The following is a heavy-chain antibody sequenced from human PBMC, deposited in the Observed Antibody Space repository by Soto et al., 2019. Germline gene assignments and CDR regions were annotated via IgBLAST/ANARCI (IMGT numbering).Heavy chain of an antibody. Sequence: LSLTCAAYGGSFSGHSWTWIRQSPGKGLEWIGDINHSGRVNYSPSLKSRVTISLDTSKNQFSLTLSAVTAADTAMYYCSTRAYDTSGYYRFDPWGQGTLVTVSS. V-gene: IGHV4-34*01. CDR2: INHSGRV. CDR3: STRAYDTSGYYRFDP. J-gene: IGHJ5*01. CDR1: GGSFSGHS. D-gene: IGHD3-22*01.